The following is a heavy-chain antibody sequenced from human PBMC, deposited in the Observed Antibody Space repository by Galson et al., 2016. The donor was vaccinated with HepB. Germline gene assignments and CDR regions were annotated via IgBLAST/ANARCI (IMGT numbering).Heavy chain of an antibody. CDR1: GYSITTAYY. V-gene: IGHV4-38-2*02. J-gene: IGHJ4*02. Sequence: SETLSLTCAVSGYSITTAYYWGWIRQPPGKGLEWIASIYYTGRTYYKSSLNSRLTLSMDTSKNQFSLNLSSVTAADTAVYYCAREGDYFEGLVEESWGQGILVTVSS. CDR2: IYYTGRT. CDR3: AREGDYFEGLVEES. D-gene: IGHD3/OR15-3a*01.